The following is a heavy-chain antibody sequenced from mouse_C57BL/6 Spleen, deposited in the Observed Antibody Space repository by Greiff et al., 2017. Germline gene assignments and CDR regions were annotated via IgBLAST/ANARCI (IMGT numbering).Heavy chain of an antibody. Sequence: QVQLQQPGAELVKPGASVKMSCKASGYTFTSYWITWVKQRPGQGLEWIGEIYPGSGSTNYNEKFKSKATLTVETSSSTAYMQLSSLTSEDSAVYYCARQLRLQAMDYWGQGTSVTVSS. CDR2: IYPGSGST. D-gene: IGHD3-2*02. J-gene: IGHJ4*01. V-gene: IGHV1-55*01. CDR1: GYTFTSYW. CDR3: ARQLRLQAMDY.